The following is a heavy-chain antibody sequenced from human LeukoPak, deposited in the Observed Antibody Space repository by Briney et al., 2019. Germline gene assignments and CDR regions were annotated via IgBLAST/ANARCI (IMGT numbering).Heavy chain of an antibody. V-gene: IGHV3-23*01. Sequence: GGSLRLSCAASGFAFSSYAMTWVRQAPGKGLEWVSVISDNGACTYYVDSVKGRFTVSRDNSKKTLYLQMNSLRAEDTAVYYCARHLGPDIWGQGTKVTVSS. CDR2: ISDNGACT. CDR1: GFAFSSYA. CDR3: ARHLGPDI. J-gene: IGHJ3*02.